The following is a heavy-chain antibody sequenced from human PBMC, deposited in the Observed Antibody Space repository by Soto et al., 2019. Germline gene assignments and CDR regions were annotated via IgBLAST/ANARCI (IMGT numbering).Heavy chain of an antibody. CDR1: GYTFTSYY. J-gene: IGHJ4*02. CDR3: ATGIAVAGTLFDY. D-gene: IGHD6-19*01. CDR2: INPSGGST. Sequence: ASVKVSCKASGYTFTSYYMHWVRQAPGQGLEWMGIINPSGGSTSYAQKFQGRVTMTRDTSTSTVYMELRSLRSDDTAVYYCATGIAVAGTLFDYWGQGTLVTVSS. V-gene: IGHV1-46*01.